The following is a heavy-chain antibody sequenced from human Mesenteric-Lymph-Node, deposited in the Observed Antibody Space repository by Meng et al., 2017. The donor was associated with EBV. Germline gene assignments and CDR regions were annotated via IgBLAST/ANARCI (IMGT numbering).Heavy chain of an antibody. CDR1: GFSLSTSGVG. D-gene: IGHD1-20*01. J-gene: IGHJ4*02. Sequence: INLKEAGPTLVKPTQTLTLTCTFSGFSLSTSGVGVGWTRQPPGKALEWLALIYWDDDKRYSPSLKSRLTITKDTSKNQVVLTMTNMDPVDTATYYCARRPYSWNFDFWGQGTLVTVSS. CDR2: IYWDDDK. CDR3: ARRPYSWNFDF. V-gene: IGHV2-5*02.